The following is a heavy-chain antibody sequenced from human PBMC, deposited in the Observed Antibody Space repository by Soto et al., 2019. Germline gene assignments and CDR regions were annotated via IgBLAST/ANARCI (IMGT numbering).Heavy chain of an antibody. V-gene: IGHV3-15*01. Sequence: EVQLVESGGGLVKPGGSLRLSCAASGFTFSNAWMSWVRQAPGKGLEWVGRIKSKTDGGTTDYAAPVKGRFTISRDDSKNTLYLQMNSLKTEDTAVYYCTTDRNTTKRSGYEADAFDIWGQGTMVTVSS. J-gene: IGHJ3*02. CDR3: TTDRNTTKRSGYEADAFDI. D-gene: IGHD5-12*01. CDR1: GFTFSNAW. CDR2: IKSKTDGGTT.